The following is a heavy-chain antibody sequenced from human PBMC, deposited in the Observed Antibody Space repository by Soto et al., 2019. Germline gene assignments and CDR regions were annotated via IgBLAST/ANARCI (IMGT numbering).Heavy chain of an antibody. Sequence: PGGSLRLSCAASGFTFSKYGMSWVRQAPGKGLEWVSAISGNAESTYYTDSVKGRFTISRDNSRDTLYLRMNSLRIEDTAVYFCAKRSVCTSTTCYAFDTWGQGTLVTVSS. V-gene: IGHV3-23*01. CDR3: AKRSVCTSTTCYAFDT. CDR1: GFTFSKYG. J-gene: IGHJ4*02. CDR2: ISGNAEST. D-gene: IGHD2-2*01.